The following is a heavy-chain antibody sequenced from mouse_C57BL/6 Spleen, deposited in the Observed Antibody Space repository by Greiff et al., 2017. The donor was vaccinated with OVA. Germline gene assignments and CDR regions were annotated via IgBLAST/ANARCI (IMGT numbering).Heavy chain of an antibody. Sequence: VQLKESGPGLVKPSQSLYLSCSVTGYSITSGYYWNWIRQSPGNILECMGFIRYDGSNNYNPSLKNRTSITPDTSKNPSFLKLNSVTTEDTATYYCARKVTGLFDYWGQGTTLTVSS. CDR2: IRYDGSN. CDR1: GYSITSGYY. CDR3: ARKVTGLFDY. V-gene: IGHV3-6*01. J-gene: IGHJ2*01. D-gene: IGHD2-1*01.